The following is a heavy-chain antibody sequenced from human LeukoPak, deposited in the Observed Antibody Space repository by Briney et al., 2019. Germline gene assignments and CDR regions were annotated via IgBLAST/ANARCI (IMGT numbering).Heavy chain of an antibody. V-gene: IGHV3-30*03. CDR1: GFTFGSYG. D-gene: IGHD1-26*01. CDR3: ASSGSYRFDY. CDR2: ISYDGSNR. Sequence: GRSLRLSWAASGFTFGSYGMHWVRQAPGRGVEWVAVISYDGSNRHYADSVNGRFTTSRDNSKNTLYLQMNSLRVEDTAVYNCASSGSYRFDYWGQGTLVTVSS. J-gene: IGHJ4*02.